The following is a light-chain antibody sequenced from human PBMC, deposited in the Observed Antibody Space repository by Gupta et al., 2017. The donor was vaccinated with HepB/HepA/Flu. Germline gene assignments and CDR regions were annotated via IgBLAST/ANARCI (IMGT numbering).Light chain of an antibody. CDR1: HDIRLY. J-gene: IGKJ2*04. Sequence: DIQMTQPPSSLSASVGDRVTITCRASHDIRLYLNWYQQKPGKAPKLLISAASNLHNGVPSRFSGSGSRTDFTLTISSLQSDDFASYYCQQTYSVPRSFGQGTYLEI. CDR3: QQTYSVPRS. V-gene: IGKV1-39*01. CDR2: AAS.